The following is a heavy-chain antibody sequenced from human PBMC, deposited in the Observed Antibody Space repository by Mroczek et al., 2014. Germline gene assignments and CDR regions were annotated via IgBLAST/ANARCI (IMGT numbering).Heavy chain of an antibody. CDR1: GGSISSSSYY. J-gene: IGHJ5*02. CDR3: ARLGYSSSLSYNWFDP. CDR2: IYYSGST. D-gene: IGHD6-6*01. V-gene: IGHV4-39*01. Sequence: QVQLQESGPGLVKPSETLSLTCTVSGGSISSSSYYWGWIRQPPGKGLEWIGSIYYSGSTYYNPSLKSRVTISVDTSKNQFSLKLSSVTAADTAVYYCARLGYSSSLSYNWFDPWGQGTLVTVSS.